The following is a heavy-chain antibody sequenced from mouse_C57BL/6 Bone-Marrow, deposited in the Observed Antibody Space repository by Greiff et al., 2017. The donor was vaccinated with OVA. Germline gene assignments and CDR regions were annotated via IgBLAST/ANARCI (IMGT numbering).Heavy chain of an antibody. CDR2: IDPSDSST. D-gene: IGHD1-2*01. CDR1: GYTFTRYW. CDR3: ARGLLRPLAY. V-gene: IGHV1-69*01. Sequence: QVQLQQPGAELVMPGASVKLSCKASGYTFTRYWMHWVKQRPGHGLEWIGEIDPSDSSTTSNQKFKGKSTLTVDKSSSTAYMQLSSLTSEDSAVYYCARGLLRPLAYWGQGTLVTVSA. J-gene: IGHJ3*01.